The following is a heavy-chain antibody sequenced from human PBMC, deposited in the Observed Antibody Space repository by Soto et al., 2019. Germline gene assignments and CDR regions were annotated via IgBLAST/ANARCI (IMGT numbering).Heavy chain of an antibody. J-gene: IGHJ6*02. Sequence: PSETLSLTCTVSGGSISSSSYYWGWIRQPPGKGLEWIGSIYYSGSTYYNPSLKSRVTISVDTSKNQFSLKLSSVTAAETAVYYCARQYNWIGGYYYYGMDVWGQGTTVTVSS. CDR3: ARQYNWIGGYYYYGMDV. V-gene: IGHV4-39*01. CDR2: IYYSGST. D-gene: IGHD1-20*01. CDR1: GGSISSSSYY.